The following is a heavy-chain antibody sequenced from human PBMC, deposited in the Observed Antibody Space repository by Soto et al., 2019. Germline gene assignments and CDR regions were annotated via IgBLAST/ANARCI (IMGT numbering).Heavy chain of an antibody. D-gene: IGHD2-15*01. V-gene: IGHV4-39*01. CDR1: GGSISSSSYY. J-gene: IGHJ4*02. CDR2: IYYSGNT. Sequence: PSETLSLTCTVSGGSISSSSYYWGWIRQPPGKGPEWIGSIYYSGNTYYNPSLNSRVTISVDTSKSQFSLKLSSVTAADTAVYYCARHSADMVVVVAAIGFQGFDYWGKGTLVTV. CDR3: ARHSADMVVVVAAIGFQGFDY.